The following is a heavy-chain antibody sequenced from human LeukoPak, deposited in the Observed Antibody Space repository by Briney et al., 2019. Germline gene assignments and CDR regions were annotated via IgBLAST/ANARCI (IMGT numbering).Heavy chain of an antibody. V-gene: IGHV1-69*05. Sequence: SVKVSCKASGGTFSSYAISWVRQAPGQGLEWMGGIIPIFGTANYAQKFQGRVTITTDESTSTAYMELSSLRSEDTAVYYCARDNGSYLLLDYWGQGTLVTVSS. CDR3: ARDNGSYLLLDY. CDR1: GGTFSSYA. CDR2: IIPIFGTA. D-gene: IGHD1-26*01. J-gene: IGHJ4*02.